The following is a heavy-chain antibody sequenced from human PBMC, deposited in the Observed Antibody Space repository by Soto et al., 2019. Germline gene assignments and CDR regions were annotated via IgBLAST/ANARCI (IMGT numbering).Heavy chain of an antibody. CDR1: GGTFSSYA. CDR3: ARNRYCSSTSCYTGRYYYYYYGMDV. D-gene: IGHD2-2*02. CDR2: IIPIFGTA. J-gene: IGHJ6*02. Sequence: QVQLVQSGAEVKKPGSSVKVSCKASGGTFSSYAISWVRQAPGQGLEWMGGIIPIFGTANYAQKFQGRVTITADESTSTAYMELSSLRSEDTAVYYCARNRYCSSTSCYTGRYYYYYYGMDVWVQGTTVTVSS. V-gene: IGHV1-69*01.